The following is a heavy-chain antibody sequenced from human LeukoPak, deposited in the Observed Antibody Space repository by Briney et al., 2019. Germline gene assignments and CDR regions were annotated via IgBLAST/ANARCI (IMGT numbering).Heavy chain of an antibody. CDR2: IYYSGST. V-gene: IGHV4-39*07. Sequence: SETLSLTCTVSGGSISSSSYYWGWIRQPLGKGLEWIGSIYYSGSTYYNPSLKSRVTISVDTSKNQFSLKLGSVTAADTAVYYCARDYYDILTGYFNWFDPWGQGTLVTVSS. CDR1: GGSISSSSYY. J-gene: IGHJ5*02. CDR3: ARDYYDILTGYFNWFDP. D-gene: IGHD3-9*01.